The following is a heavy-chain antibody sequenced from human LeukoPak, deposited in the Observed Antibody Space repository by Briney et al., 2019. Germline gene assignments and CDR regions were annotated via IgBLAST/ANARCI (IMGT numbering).Heavy chain of an antibody. Sequence: GGSLRLSCAASGFTFSGYGMGWVRQAPGKGLEWVSAISGSGGSTYYADSVKGRFTISRDNSKNTLYLQMNSLRAEDTAVYYCASIGRIVVVIPDAFDIWGQGTMVTVSS. J-gene: IGHJ3*02. D-gene: IGHD3-22*01. V-gene: IGHV3-23*01. CDR2: ISGSGGST. CDR1: GFTFSGYG. CDR3: ASIGRIVVVIPDAFDI.